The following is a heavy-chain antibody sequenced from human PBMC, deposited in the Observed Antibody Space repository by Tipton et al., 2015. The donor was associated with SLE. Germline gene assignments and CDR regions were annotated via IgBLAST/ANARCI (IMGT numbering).Heavy chain of an antibody. CDR2: IYYSGST. V-gene: IGHV4-39*07. CDR3: ARDSRLHWYFDL. Sequence: LRLSCTVSGGSISSSSYYWGWSRQPPGKGLEWIGSIYYSGSTYYNPSLKSRVTISVDTSKNQFSLKLSSVTAADTAVYYCARDSRLHWYFDLWGRGTLVTVSS. J-gene: IGHJ2*01. D-gene: IGHD2-2*01. CDR1: GGSISSSSYY.